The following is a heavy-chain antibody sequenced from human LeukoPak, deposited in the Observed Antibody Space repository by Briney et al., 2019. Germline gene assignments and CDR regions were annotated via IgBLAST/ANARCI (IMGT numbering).Heavy chain of an antibody. V-gene: IGHV2-5*02. CDR3: AHKGSSGRTFDY. CDR2: FYWVDDK. D-gene: IGHD6-25*01. CDR1: GFSLSTSGVG. Sequence: ESGPTLVKPTQTLTLTCTVSGFSLSTSGVGVGWIRQPPGKALEWLALFYWVDDKRYSPSLKSRLTITRDTSKNQVVLTMTNMDPVDTATYLCAHKGSSGRTFDYWGQGTLVTVSS. J-gene: IGHJ4*02.